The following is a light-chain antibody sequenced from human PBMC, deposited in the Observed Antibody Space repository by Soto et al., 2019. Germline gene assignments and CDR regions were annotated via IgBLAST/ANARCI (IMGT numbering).Light chain of an antibody. CDR1: RSLAYIDGNTY. V-gene: IGKV2-30*01. Sequence: DVLMTQSPLSLPVTLGQPASISCWSSRSLAYIDGNTYLHWFQQRPGQSPRRLIYNVSNRDSGVPDRFSGSGSGTAFTLKISRVEAEDVAVYYCMQGTHWPPYTFGQGTKLEIK. J-gene: IGKJ2*01. CDR2: NVS. CDR3: MQGTHWPPYT.